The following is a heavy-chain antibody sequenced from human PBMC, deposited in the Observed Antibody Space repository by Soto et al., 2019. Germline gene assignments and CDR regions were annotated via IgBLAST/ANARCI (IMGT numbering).Heavy chain of an antibody. CDR1: GDSISRFY. CDR2: ISYSGST. J-gene: IGHJ4*02. D-gene: IGHD6-19*01. CDR3: ARDDSTGGFDF. V-gene: IGHV4-59*01. Sequence: PSETLSLTCTASGDSISRFYWSWIRQPPGKGLEWLGYISYSGSTNYSPALRSRVTISADTSKNQFSLKLNAVTAADTAVYYCARDDSTGGFDFWGQGALVTVSS.